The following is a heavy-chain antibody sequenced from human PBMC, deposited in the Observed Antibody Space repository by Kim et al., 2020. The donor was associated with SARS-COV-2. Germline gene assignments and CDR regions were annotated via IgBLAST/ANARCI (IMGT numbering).Heavy chain of an antibody. D-gene: IGHD4-17*01. V-gene: IGHV4-30-4*01. CDR1: GGSISSSPYY. Sequence: SETLSLTCSVSGGSISSSPYYWSWIRQPPGKGLEWIGYFYYSGNIYYNPSLKSRITLSVDTSKNQLSLKLTSVTAADTAVYFCARGGDYGGYGMDVWGRGTSVTV. J-gene: IGHJ6*02. CDR3: ARGGDYGGYGMDV. CDR2: FYYSGNI.